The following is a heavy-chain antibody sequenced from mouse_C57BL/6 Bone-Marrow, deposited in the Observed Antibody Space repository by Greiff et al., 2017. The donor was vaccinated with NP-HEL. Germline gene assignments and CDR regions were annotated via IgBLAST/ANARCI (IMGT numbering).Heavy chain of an antibody. CDR1: GYTFTSYT. CDR3: ARWGLRRRYYFDY. CDR2: INPSSGYT. V-gene: IGHV1-4*01. D-gene: IGHD2-2*01. J-gene: IGHJ2*01. Sequence: QVQLQQSGAELARPGASVKMSCKASGYTFTSYTMHWVKQRPGQGLEWIGYINPSSGYTKYNQKFKDKATLTADKSSSTAYMQHSSLTSEDSAVYYGARWGLRRRYYFDYWGQGTTLTVSS.